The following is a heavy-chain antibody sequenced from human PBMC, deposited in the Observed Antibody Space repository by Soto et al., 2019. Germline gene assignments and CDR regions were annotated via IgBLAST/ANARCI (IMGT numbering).Heavy chain of an antibody. V-gene: IGHV1-3*01. CDR3: VRDWTHYDSSGPGDY. CDR1: GYTFSSNA. D-gene: IGHD3-22*01. CDR2: INAGNGNT. J-gene: IGHJ4*02. Sequence: ASVKVSCKASGYTFSSNAMHWVRQAPGQRLEWMGWINAGNGNTKYSQKFQGRVTITRDTSASTAYMELSSLRSEDTAVYYCVRDWTHYDSSGPGDYWGQGTLVTVSS.